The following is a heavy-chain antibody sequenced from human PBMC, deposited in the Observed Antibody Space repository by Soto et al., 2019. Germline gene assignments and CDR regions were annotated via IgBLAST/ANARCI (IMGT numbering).Heavy chain of an antibody. CDR3: ARVYGEREYNWFDP. J-gene: IGHJ5*02. Sequence: PSETLSLTCTVSGGSISSGGYYWSWIRQHPGKGLEWIGYIYYSGSTYYNPSLKSRVTISVDTSKNQFSLKLSSVTAADTAVYYCARVYGEREYNWFDPWGQGTLVTVSS. V-gene: IGHV4-31*03. CDR2: IYYSGST. D-gene: IGHD4-17*01. CDR1: GGSISSGGYY.